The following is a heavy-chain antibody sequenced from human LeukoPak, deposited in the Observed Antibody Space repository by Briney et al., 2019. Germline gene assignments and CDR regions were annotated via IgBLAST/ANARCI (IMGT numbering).Heavy chain of an antibody. V-gene: IGHV4-59*01. CDR2: IYYSGST. Sequence: SETLSLTCTVSGGSISSYYWSWIRQPPGKGLEWIGYIYYSGSTNYNPSLQSRVTISVDTSKNQFSLKLSSVTAADTAVYYCARSKEYSTTWYGVLDPWGQGTLVTVSS. J-gene: IGHJ5*02. CDR3: ARSKEYSTTWYGVLDP. CDR1: GGSISSYY. D-gene: IGHD6-13*01.